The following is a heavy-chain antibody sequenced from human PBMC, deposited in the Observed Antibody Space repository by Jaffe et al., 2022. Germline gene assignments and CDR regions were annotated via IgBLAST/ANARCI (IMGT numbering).Heavy chain of an antibody. CDR1: GYSFTSYW. CDR3: VRVRREYYYDSSGLRDWFDP. Sequence: EVQLVQSGAEVKKPGESLKISCKGSGYSFTSYWIGWVRQMPGKGLEWMGIIYPGDSDTRYSPSFQGQVTISADKSISTAYLQWSSLKASDTAMYYCVRVRREYYYDSSGLRDWFDPWGQGTLVTVSS. D-gene: IGHD3-22*01. V-gene: IGHV5-51*03. CDR2: IYPGDSDT. J-gene: IGHJ5*02.